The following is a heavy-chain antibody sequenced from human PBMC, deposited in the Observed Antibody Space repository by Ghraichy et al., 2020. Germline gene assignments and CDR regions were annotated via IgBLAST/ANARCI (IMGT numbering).Heavy chain of an antibody. J-gene: IGHJ4*02. CDR2: IWHDGRSE. Sequence: LSLTCAGSGFIFSDYGMHWVRQAPGKGLEWVGIIWHDGRSEFYTDSVKGRFTISRDNSKNTVYLQMNSLRVEDTAVYYCATDGPAGVSLVRGLIGPIDPWGQGTLVTVSS. D-gene: IGHD3-10*01. CDR1: GFIFSDYG. V-gene: IGHV3-33*01. CDR3: ATDGPAGVSLVRGLIGPIDP.